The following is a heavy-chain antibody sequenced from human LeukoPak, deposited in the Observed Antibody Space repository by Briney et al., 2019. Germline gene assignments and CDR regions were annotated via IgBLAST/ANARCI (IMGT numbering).Heavy chain of an antibody. CDR2: IDQSGGRN. J-gene: IGHJ3*02. CDR1: GFTFSRFW. CDR3: ARDVEGGTFDI. V-gene: IGHV3-7*05. Sequence: QPGGSLRLSCAASGFTFSRFWMNRVRQAPGRGLEWVANIDQSGGRNNYVDSVKGRFTISRDNAKNSLFLEMSSLRADDTAVYFCARDVEGGTFDIWGQGTTVTVSS. D-gene: IGHD3-16*01.